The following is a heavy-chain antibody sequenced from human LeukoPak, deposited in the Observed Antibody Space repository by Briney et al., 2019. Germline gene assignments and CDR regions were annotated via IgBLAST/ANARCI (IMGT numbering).Heavy chain of an antibody. V-gene: IGHV3-48*01. D-gene: IGHD3-22*01. Sequence: GGSLRLSCAASGFTFTSYNMNWVRQAPGKGLEWVSYISSSSKNIYYADSVKGRFTISRDNAKNSLYLHLNSLRAEDTAIYYCATDTYYYYSSGDCDYWGQGTLVTVSS. CDR2: ISSSSKNI. CDR3: ATDTYYYYSSGDCDY. J-gene: IGHJ4*02. CDR1: GFTFTSYN.